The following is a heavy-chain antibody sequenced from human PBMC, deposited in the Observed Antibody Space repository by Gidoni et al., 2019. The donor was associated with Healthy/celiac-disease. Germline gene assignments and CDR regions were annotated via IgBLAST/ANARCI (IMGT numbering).Heavy chain of an antibody. D-gene: IGHD3-3*01. V-gene: IGHV4-34*01. CDR2: INHSGST. CDR1: GGSFSGYY. J-gene: IGHJ4*02. Sequence: QVQLQQWGAGLLKPSETLSLTCAVYGGSFSGYYWSWIRQPPGKGLEWIGEINHSGSTNYNPSLKSRVTISVDTSKNQFSLKLSSVTAADTAVYYCARGPSRVTIFGVVTTFDYWGQGTLVTVSS. CDR3: ARGPSRVTIFGVVTTFDY.